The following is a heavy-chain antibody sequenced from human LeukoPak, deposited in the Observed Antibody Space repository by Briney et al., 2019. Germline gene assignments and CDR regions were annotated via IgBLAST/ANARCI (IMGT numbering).Heavy chain of an antibody. Sequence: GGSLRLSCAASGFTVSSNYMSWGRQAPGKGLEWVSVIYSGGSTYYSDSVKGRFTISRDNSKNKLYLQMNSLRAEDTAVYYCARGLDFVGYGSGSLVDYWGQGTLVTVSS. V-gene: IGHV3-66*01. CDR2: IYSGGST. CDR1: GFTVSSNY. D-gene: IGHD3-10*01. CDR3: ARGLDFVGYGSGSLVDY. J-gene: IGHJ4*02.